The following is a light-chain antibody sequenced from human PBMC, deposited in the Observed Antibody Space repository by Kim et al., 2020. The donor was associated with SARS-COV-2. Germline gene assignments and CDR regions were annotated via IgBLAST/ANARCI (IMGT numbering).Light chain of an antibody. Sequence: LSSYLAWYQHKPGQAPSVLIYAASTLQSGVPSRFSGSGFGTEFTLTITSVQPEDVATYYCQQLNSSPYTFGQGTKLEI. CDR1: LSSY. V-gene: IGKV1-9*01. CDR3: QQLNSSPYT. J-gene: IGKJ2*01. CDR2: AAS.